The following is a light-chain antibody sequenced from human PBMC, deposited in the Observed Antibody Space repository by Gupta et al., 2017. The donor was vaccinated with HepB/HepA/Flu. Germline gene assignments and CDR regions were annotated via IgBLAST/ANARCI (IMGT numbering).Light chain of an antibody. Sequence: DIQLTQSPSFLSASVRDRVTISFRASQGISSYLAWYQQKPGKAPKLLIYAASTLQSGVPSTFSGSGSGTEFSLTISSLQPEDFATYYCQQLTSSPMTFGQGTKVEIK. CDR2: AAS. CDR3: QQLTSSPMT. CDR1: QGISSY. V-gene: IGKV1-9*01. J-gene: IGKJ1*01.